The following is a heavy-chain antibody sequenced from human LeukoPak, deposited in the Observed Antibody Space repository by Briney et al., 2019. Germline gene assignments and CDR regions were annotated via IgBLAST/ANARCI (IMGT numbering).Heavy chain of an antibody. J-gene: IGHJ4*02. CDR1: GFTFSIYA. Sequence: GGSLRLSCPASGFTFSIYAMSWVRQAPGKGLEWVSAISGSGGSTYYADSVKGRFTISRDNSKNTLYLQMNSLRAEDTAVYYCAKDQGSGSYYVPNFDYWGQGTLVTVSS. CDR3: AKDQGSGSYYVPNFDY. D-gene: IGHD1-26*01. CDR2: ISGSGGST. V-gene: IGHV3-23*01.